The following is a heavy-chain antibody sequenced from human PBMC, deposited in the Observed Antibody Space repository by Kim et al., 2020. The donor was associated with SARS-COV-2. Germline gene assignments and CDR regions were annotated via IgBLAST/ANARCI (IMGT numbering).Heavy chain of an antibody. V-gene: IGHV3-15*01. Sequence: GGSLRLSCAASGFIFSNAWMSWVRQAPGKGLEWVGRIKSKPDGGTTDYAAPLKGRFTISRDDSKDTLYQQMNSLKSEDTAVYYCTTLGHSSGYYGEHCNHWGQGTLVTVSS. CDR2: IKSKPDGGTT. CDR3: TTLGHSSGYYGEHCNH. D-gene: IGHD6-19*01. J-gene: IGHJ1*01. CDR1: GFIFSNAW.